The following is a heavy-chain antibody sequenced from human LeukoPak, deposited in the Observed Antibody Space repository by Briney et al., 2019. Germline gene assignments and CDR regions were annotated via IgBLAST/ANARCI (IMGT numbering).Heavy chain of an antibody. CDR1: GFTFSSYW. V-gene: IGHV3-7*01. CDR3: ARNGAVTTAAYYYGMDV. CDR2: IKQDGSEK. J-gene: IGHJ6*02. Sequence: GGSLRLSCAASGFTFSSYWMSWVRQAPGKGLEWVANIKQDGSEKYYVDSVKGRFTISRDNAKNSLYLQMNSLRAEDTAVYYCARNGAVTTAAYYYGMDVWGQGTTVTVSS. D-gene: IGHD4-17*01.